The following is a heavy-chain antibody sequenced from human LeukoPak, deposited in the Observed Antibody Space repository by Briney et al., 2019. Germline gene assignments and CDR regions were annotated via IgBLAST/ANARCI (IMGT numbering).Heavy chain of an antibody. V-gene: IGHV3-21*01. Sequence: NPGGSLRLSCAASGFTFSSYSMNWVRQAPGKGLEWVSSISSSSSYIYYADSVKVRFTISRDNAKNSLYLQMNSLRAEDTAVYYCARSMTTVSDDAFDIWGQGTMVTVSS. CDR3: ARSMTTVSDDAFDI. J-gene: IGHJ3*02. CDR2: ISSSSSYI. D-gene: IGHD4-17*01. CDR1: GFTFSSYS.